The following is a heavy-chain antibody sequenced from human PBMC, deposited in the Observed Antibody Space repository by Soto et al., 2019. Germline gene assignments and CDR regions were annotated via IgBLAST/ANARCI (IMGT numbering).Heavy chain of an antibody. CDR2: IIPIFGTA. V-gene: IGHV1-69*06. J-gene: IGHJ4*01. Sequence: SVKVSCKTSGGTFSSYAISWVRQALGQGLEWMGGIIPIFGTANYAQKFQGSVTITADKSTSTAYMELSSLRSEDTAVYYCARDPSYCTFVFVVWGQGTLVTVSS. D-gene: IGHD3-10*01. CDR3: ARDPSYCTFVFVV. CDR1: GGTFSSYA.